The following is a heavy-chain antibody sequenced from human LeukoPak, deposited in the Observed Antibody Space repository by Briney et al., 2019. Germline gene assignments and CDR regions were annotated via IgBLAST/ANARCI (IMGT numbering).Heavy chain of an antibody. J-gene: IGHJ4*02. Sequence: QPGGSLRLSCAASGFTFSSYAIHWVRQAPGKGLEWVSAISGSGGSTYYADSVKGRFTISRDTSKNTLYLQMNSLRAEDTAVYYCAKDAGEGGVVVVTLAYWGQGTLVTVSS. CDR2: ISGSGGST. V-gene: IGHV3-23*01. D-gene: IGHD3-22*01. CDR1: GFTFSSYA. CDR3: AKDAGEGGVVVVTLAY.